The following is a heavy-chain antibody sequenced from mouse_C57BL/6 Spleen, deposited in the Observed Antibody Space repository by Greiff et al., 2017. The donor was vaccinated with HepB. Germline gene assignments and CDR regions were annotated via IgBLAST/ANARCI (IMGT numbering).Heavy chain of an antibody. Sequence: VQLKQSGAELVKPGASVKLSCTASGFNIKDYYMHWVKQRTEQGLEWIGRIDPEDGETKYAPKFPGKATITADTSSNTAYLQLSSLTSEDTAVYYCARAITTVVANFDYWGQGTTLTVSS. V-gene: IGHV14-2*01. J-gene: IGHJ2*01. CDR3: ARAITTVVANFDY. CDR2: IDPEDGET. CDR1: GFNIKDYY. D-gene: IGHD1-1*01.